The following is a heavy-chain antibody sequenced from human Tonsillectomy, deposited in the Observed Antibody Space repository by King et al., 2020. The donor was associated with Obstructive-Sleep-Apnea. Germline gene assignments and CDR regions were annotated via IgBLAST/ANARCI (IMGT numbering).Heavy chain of an antibody. J-gene: IGHJ4*02. Sequence: VQLVESGGGLVKPGGSLRLSCAASGFTFSSYSMNWVRQAPGKGLEWVSSISSSSSYIYYADSVKGRFTISRDNAKNSLYLQMNSLRAEDTAVYYCARYYYDSSGYYYPFDYWGQGTLVTVSS. V-gene: IGHV3-21*01. CDR2: ISSSSSYI. CDR1: GFTFSSYS. CDR3: ARYYYDSSGYYYPFDY. D-gene: IGHD3-22*01.